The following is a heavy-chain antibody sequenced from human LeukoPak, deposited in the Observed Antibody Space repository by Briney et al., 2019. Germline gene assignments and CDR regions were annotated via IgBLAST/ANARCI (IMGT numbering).Heavy chain of an antibody. Sequence: SETLSLTCTVSGGSINNYYWSWIRQPAGKGLEWIGRIYTRGSTNYNPSLKSRVTMSVDTSKNQFSLKLSSVTAADTAVYYCARGRYCSADICSGGDAFDIWGQGTMASVSS. V-gene: IGHV4-4*07. CDR3: ARGRYCSADICSGGDAFDI. CDR2: IYTRGST. D-gene: IGHD2-15*01. J-gene: IGHJ3*02. CDR1: GGSINNYY.